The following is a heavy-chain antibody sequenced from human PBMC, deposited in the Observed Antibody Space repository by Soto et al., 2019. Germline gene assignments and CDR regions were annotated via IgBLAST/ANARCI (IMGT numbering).Heavy chain of an antibody. CDR2: ISGSGGTT. Sequence: GGSLRLSCAASGFTFSTFAMSWVRQAPGKGMEWVSAISGSGGTTYNADSVKGRFTISRDNSKNTLYLQMNSLRAEDTAVYFCAKDGDYASHGHYPHGPSTTYFGMDVWGLGTTVTVSS. V-gene: IGHV3-23*01. CDR1: GFTFSTFA. D-gene: IGHD3-22*01. J-gene: IGHJ6*02. CDR3: AKDGDYASHGHYPHGPSTTYFGMDV.